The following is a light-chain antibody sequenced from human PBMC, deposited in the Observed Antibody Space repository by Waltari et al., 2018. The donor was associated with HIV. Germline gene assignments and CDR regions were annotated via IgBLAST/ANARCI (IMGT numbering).Light chain of an antibody. Sequence: QSVLTQPPSVSEAPRQRVTISCSGSSSNIGNNAVNWYQQLPGKPPKLLIYYDDLLASGVSDRCSGSKSGTSASLAISGRQSEDESDYYCAAWDDSLNGVVFGGGTKLTVL. J-gene: IGLJ2*01. CDR1: SSNIGNNA. V-gene: IGLV1-36*01. CDR2: YDD. CDR3: AAWDDSLNGVV.